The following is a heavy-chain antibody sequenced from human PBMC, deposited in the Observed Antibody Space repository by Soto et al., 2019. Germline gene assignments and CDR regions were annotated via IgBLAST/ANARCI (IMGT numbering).Heavy chain of an antibody. CDR1: GDSVTSNVW. CDR3: ARDAAVPGESDRFDY. CDR2: AYHNGLT. D-gene: IGHD6-19*01. Sequence: SETLSLTCAVSGDSVTSNVWWSWVRQPPGKGLEWIGEAYHNGLTDYNPSLKSRVTMSVDTSKNEFSLKLTSLTAADTAIYYCARDAAVPGESDRFDYWGQGTLVTVS. J-gene: IGHJ4*02. V-gene: IGHV4-4*02.